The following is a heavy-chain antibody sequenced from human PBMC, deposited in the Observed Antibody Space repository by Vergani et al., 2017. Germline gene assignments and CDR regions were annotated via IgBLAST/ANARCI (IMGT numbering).Heavy chain of an antibody. Sequence: VQLVESGGGVVQPGRSLRLSCAASGFTFDDYAMHWVRQAPGKGLEWVSGISWNSGSIGYADSVKGRFTISRDNSKNTLYLQMNSLRAEDTAVYYCARDPILIKWGQGTLVTVSS. CDR3: ARDPILIK. CDR2: ISWNSGSI. V-gene: IGHV3-9*01. CDR1: GFTFDDYA. J-gene: IGHJ4*02. D-gene: IGHD3-22*01.